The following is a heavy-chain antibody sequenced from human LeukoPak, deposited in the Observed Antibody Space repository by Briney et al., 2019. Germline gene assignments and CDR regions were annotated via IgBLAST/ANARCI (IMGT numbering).Heavy chain of an antibody. J-gene: IGHJ4*02. Sequence: SETLSLTCTVSGGSISSGSYYWSWIRQPAGKGLEWIGRIYTSGSTNYNPSLKSRVTISVDTSKNQFSLKLSSVTAADTAVYYCARGFVGFDYWGQGTLVTVSS. D-gene: IGHD3-10*01. CDR1: GGSISSGSYY. V-gene: IGHV4-61*02. CDR2: IYTSGST. CDR3: ARGFVGFDY.